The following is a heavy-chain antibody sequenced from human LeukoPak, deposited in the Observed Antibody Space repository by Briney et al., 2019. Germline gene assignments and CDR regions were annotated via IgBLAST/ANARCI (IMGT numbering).Heavy chain of an antibody. J-gene: IGHJ4*02. Sequence: GGSLRLSCAASGFTFSSYSMNWVRQAPGKGLEWVSYISSSSSTIYYADSVKGRFTISRDNAKNSLYLQMNSLRAEDTAVYYCARVIYYYDSSGYYDYWGQGTLVTVSS. V-gene: IGHV3-48*04. D-gene: IGHD3-22*01. CDR1: GFTFSSYS. CDR2: ISSSSSTI. CDR3: ARVIYYYDSSGYYDY.